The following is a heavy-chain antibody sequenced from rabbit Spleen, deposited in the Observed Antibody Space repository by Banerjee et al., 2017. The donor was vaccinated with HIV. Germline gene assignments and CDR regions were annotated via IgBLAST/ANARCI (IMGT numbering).Heavy chain of an antibody. CDR3: ARDTGSSFSSYGMDL. Sequence: QSLEESGGDLVKPGASLTLTCTASGFSFSSSDYMCWVRQAPGKGLEWISCIASSSSGFTYSATWAKGRFTISKTSSTTVTLQMTSLTVAGTATYFCARDTGSSFSSYGMDLWGQGTLVTVS. J-gene: IGHJ6*01. D-gene: IGHD8-1*01. CDR1: GFSFSSSDY. V-gene: IGHV1S40*01. CDR2: IASSSSGFT.